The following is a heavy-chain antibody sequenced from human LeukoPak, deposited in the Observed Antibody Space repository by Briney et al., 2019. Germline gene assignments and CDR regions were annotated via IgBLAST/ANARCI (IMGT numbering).Heavy chain of an antibody. CDR2: INTDGSIT. V-gene: IGHV3-74*01. CDR1: GFTFSDYW. J-gene: IGHJ4*02. D-gene: IGHD3-10*01. CDR3: ARDRGPRTGFMVREAYDY. Sequence: GGSLRLSCAASGFTFSDYWIHWVRQAPGRGLVWVSRINTDGSITNYAGSVKGRFSISRDNAKNTLYLQMSSLRAEDTAVYYCARDRGPRTGFMVREAYDYWGQGTLVTVSS.